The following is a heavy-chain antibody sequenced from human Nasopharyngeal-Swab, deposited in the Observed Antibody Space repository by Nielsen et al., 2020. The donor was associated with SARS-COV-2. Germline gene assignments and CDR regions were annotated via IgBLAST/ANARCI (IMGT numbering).Heavy chain of an antibody. J-gene: IGHJ6*02. Sequence: GRSLRLSGAASGFTFNNYNFNWVRQAPGKGLEWVSSISSSSSYIYYADSVKGRFTISRDNAKNSLYLQMNSLRAEDTAVYYCARDGLDYDFWSAYFMDVWGQGTTVTVSS. V-gene: IGHV3-21*01. CDR3: ARDGLDYDFWSAYFMDV. D-gene: IGHD3-3*01. CDR1: GFTFNNYN. CDR2: ISSSSSYI.